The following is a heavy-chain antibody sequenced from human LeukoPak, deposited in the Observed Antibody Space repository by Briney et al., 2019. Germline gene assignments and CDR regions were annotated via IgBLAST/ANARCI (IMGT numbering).Heavy chain of an antibody. D-gene: IGHD1-26*01. J-gene: IGHJ4*02. CDR1: GFTFSSYG. V-gene: IGHV3-48*04. CDR2: ISSSGSTI. Sequence: GGSLRLSCAASGFTFSSYGMHWVRQAPGKGLEWVSYISSSGSTIYYADSVKGRFTISRDNAKNSLYLQMNSLRAEDTAVYYCARDLGSGSGDYWGQGTLVTVSS. CDR3: ARDLGSGSGDY.